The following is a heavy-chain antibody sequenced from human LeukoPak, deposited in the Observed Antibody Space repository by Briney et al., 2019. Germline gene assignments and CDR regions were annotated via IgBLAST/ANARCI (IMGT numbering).Heavy chain of an antibody. J-gene: IGHJ4*02. D-gene: IGHD6-13*01. Sequence: GGSLRLSRAASGFTFSSYAISWVRHAPGKGLEWVSAISGSGGSTYYADSVKGRFTISRDNSKNTLYLKMNSLRAEDTAVYYCAKDHPGRIAAAGTGIDYWGQGTLVTVSS. CDR3: AKDHPGRIAAAGTGIDY. CDR1: GFTFSSYA. CDR2: ISGSGGST. V-gene: IGHV3-23*01.